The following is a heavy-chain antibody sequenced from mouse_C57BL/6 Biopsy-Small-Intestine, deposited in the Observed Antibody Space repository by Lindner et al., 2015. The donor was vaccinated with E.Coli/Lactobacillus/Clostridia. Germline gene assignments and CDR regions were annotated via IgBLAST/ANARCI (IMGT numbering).Heavy chain of an antibody. CDR1: GYSFTDYN. J-gene: IGHJ2*01. CDR2: INPNFGTT. D-gene: IGHD2-3*01. Sequence: VQLQESGPELVKPGASVKISCKASGYSFTDYNMNWVKQSNGKSLEWIGIINPNFGTTNYNQKFKDKATLTVDHSSSTAYMQLNSLTSEDSAVYYCARVDGYYVLYYFDYWGQGTTLTVSS. CDR3: ARVDGYYVLYYFDY. V-gene: IGHV1-39*01.